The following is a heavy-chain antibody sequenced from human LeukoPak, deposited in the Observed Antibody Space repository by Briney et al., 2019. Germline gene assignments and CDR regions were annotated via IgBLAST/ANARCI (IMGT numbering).Heavy chain of an antibody. CDR3: ARQTFGVLYFDS. CDR2: IYTSGST. J-gene: IGHJ4*02. V-gene: IGHV4-61*02. D-gene: IGHD3-10*01. CDR1: GGSISSGSYY. Sequence: SETLSLTCTVSGGSISSGSYYWSWIRQPAGKGLEWIGRIYTSGSTNYYPSLKSRVTISVDTSKNQFSLKLSSVTAADTAVYYCARQTFGVLYFDSWGQGTLVIVFS.